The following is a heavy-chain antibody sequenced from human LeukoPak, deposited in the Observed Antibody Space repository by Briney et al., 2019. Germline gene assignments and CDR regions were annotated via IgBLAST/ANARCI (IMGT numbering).Heavy chain of an antibody. V-gene: IGHV4-30-4*01. D-gene: IGHD3-10*01. CDR3: ARETHDPTLVRGVVDY. CDR1: GGSISSNDYY. CDR2: IYYSGST. J-gene: IGHJ4*02. Sequence: SETLSLTCTVSGGSISSNDYYWSWIRQPPGKGLEWIGYIYYSGSTYYNPSLKSRLTISADTSKNQFSLKLRSVTAADTAVYYCARETHDPTLVRGVVDYWGRGTLVTVSS.